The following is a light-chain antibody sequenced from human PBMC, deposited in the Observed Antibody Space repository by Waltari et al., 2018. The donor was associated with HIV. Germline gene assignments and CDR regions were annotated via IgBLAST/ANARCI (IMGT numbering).Light chain of an antibody. CDR1: RSDVGGNNY. Sequence: QSALTQPASVSGSPGQSITISCIGTRSDVGGNNYVSWYQQHPGKVPKLMIYDVSNRPSGVSNRFSGSKSGNTASLTISGLQAEDEADYYCSSYTSSSTLNYVFGTGTKVTVL. CDR2: DVS. J-gene: IGLJ1*01. CDR3: SSYTSSSTLNYV. V-gene: IGLV2-14*01.